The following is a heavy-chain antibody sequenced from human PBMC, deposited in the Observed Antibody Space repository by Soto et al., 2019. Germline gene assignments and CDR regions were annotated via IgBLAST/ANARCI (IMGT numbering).Heavy chain of an antibody. D-gene: IGHD6-19*01. Sequence: QVQLVQSGAEVKKPGASVKVSCKASGYTFTGYYMHWVRQAPGQGLEWMGWINPNSGGTNYAQKFQGWVTMTRDTSISTAYMELSRLRSDDTAVYYCARADRIWQQWLVQYYFDYWGQGTLVTVSS. V-gene: IGHV1-2*04. CDR2: INPNSGGT. J-gene: IGHJ4*02. CDR3: ARADRIWQQWLVQYYFDY. CDR1: GYTFTGYY.